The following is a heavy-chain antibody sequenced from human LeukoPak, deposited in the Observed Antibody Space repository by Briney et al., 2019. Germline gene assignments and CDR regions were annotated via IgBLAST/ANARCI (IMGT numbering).Heavy chain of an antibody. J-gene: IGHJ4*02. Sequence: GGSLRLSCAASGFTFSDYYMSWIRQAPGKGLEWVSYISSSGSTIYYADSVKGRFTISRDNAKNTLYLQMNSLRVEDTAVYFCARGHVPGSTRHWDFWGQGTLVTVSS. CDR3: ARGHVPGSTRHWDF. D-gene: IGHD3-10*01. V-gene: IGHV3-11*04. CDR2: ISSSGSTI. CDR1: GFTFSDYY.